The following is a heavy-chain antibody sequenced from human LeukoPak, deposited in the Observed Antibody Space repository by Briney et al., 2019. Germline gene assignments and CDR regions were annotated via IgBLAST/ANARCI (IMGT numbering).Heavy chain of an antibody. J-gene: IGHJ5*02. D-gene: IGHD4-17*01. CDR3: ARDRSTTVTTYWFDP. V-gene: IGHV1-2*06. CDR2: INPNSGGT. CDR1: GYTFTGYY. Sequence: ASVKVSCKASGYTFTGYYMRWVRQAPGQGLEWMGRINPNSGGTNYAQKFQGRVTMTRDTSISTAYMELSRLRSDDTAVYYCARDRSTTVTTYWFDPWGQGTLVTVSS.